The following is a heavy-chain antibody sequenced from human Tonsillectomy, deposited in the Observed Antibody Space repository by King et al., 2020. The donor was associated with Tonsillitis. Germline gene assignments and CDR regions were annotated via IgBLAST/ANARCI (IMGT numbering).Heavy chain of an antibody. V-gene: IGHV3-23*04. Sequence: VQLVESGGGLVQPGGSLRLSCTASGFTFSGYAMTWVRQAPGKGLEWVSAIGGSGGGTYYADSVEGRFTISRDNSKNRLYLQMNSLRAEDTAVYYCAKERVAAVGPYDAFDMWGQGTMVTVSS. D-gene: IGHD6-13*01. CDR2: IGGSGGGT. CDR3: AKERVAAVGPYDAFDM. CDR1: GFTFSGYA. J-gene: IGHJ3*02.